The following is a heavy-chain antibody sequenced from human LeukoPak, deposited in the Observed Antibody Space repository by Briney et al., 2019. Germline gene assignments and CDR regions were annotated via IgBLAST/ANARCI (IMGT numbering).Heavy chain of an antibody. V-gene: IGHV2-5*01. CDR3: AHLDYYDSSGYYSNLHNWFDP. CDR1: GFSLSTSGVG. J-gene: IGHJ5*02. Sequence: SGPTLVKPTQTLTLACTFSGFSLSTSGVGVGWIRQPPGKALEWLALIYWNDDKRYSPSLKSRLTITKDTSKNQVVLTMTNMDPVDTATYYCAHLDYYDSSGYYSNLHNWFDPWGQGTLVTVSS. D-gene: IGHD3-22*01. CDR2: IYWNDDK.